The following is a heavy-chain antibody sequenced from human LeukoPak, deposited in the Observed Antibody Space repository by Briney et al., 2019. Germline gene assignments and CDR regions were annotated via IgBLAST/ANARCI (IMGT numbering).Heavy chain of an antibody. J-gene: IGHJ5*02. D-gene: IGHD6-19*01. CDR1: GGSISSYY. Sequence: PSETLSLTCTVSGGSISSYYWSWIRQPPGKGLEWIGYIYYSGSTNYNPSLKSRVTISVDTSKNQFSLKLSSVTAADTAVYYCARGPVAGTGLNWFDPWGQGTLVTVSS. CDR2: IYYSGST. CDR3: ARGPVAGTGLNWFDP. V-gene: IGHV4-59*01.